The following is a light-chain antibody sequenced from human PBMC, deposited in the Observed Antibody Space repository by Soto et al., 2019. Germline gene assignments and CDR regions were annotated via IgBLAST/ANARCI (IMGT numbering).Light chain of an antibody. Sequence: DIQMTQSPSSLSASVGDKITITCRASQGIATYLAWYQQKPGKVPKLLIYHASTLHSGVPSRFSGSGSGTDFTLTISSLQAEDVATYYCQKYNRAPQPFGQGTKVEIK. CDR1: QGIATY. CDR2: HAS. J-gene: IGKJ1*01. CDR3: QKYNRAPQP. V-gene: IGKV1-27*01.